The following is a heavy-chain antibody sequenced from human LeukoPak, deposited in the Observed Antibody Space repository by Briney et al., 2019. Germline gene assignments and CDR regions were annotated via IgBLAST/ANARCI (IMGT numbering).Heavy chain of an antibody. J-gene: IGHJ6*03. D-gene: IGHD6-13*01. CDR2: ISSSSSYI. V-gene: IGHV3-21*01. CDR1: GFTFSSYS. CDR3: ARDCSSSWYGDYYYMDV. Sequence: GGSLRLSCAASGFTFSSYSMNWVRQAPGKGLEWVSSISSSSSYIYYADSVKGRFTISRDNAKNSLYLQMNSLRAEDTAVYYCARDCSSSWYGDYYYMDVWGKGTTVTVSS.